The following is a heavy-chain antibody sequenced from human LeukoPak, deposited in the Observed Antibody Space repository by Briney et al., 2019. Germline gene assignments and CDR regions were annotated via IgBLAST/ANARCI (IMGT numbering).Heavy chain of an antibody. Sequence: SETLSLTCTVSGGSISSYYWSWIRQPAGKGLEWIGRIYTSGSTNYNPSLKSRVTMSVDPSKNQFSLKLSSVTAADTAVYYCAREASLTYYDFWSGYYSGGGYFDYWGQGTLVTVSS. CDR3: AREASLTYYDFWSGYYSGGGYFDY. CDR2: IYTSGST. CDR1: GGSISSYY. V-gene: IGHV4-4*07. D-gene: IGHD3-3*01. J-gene: IGHJ4*02.